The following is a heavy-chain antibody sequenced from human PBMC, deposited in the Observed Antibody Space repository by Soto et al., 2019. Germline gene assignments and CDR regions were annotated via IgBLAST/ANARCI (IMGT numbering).Heavy chain of an antibody. J-gene: IGHJ3*01. Sequence: EVQLLESGGGLVQPGGSLRLSCAASAFTFSNAAMSWVRQAPGKGLEWVSTISASGGSTYCPDSVKGRFTISKDNSNNTLSLQMRSLRAEDTALYYCAKGWGVRVLDAVELWGHGTMVSVAS. V-gene: IGHV3-23*01. CDR2: ISASGGST. CDR3: AKGWGVRVLDAVEL. D-gene: IGHD2-8*01. CDR1: AFTFSNAA.